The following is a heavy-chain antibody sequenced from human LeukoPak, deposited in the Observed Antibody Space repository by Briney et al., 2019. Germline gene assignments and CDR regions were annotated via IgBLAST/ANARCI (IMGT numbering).Heavy chain of an antibody. CDR3: TTADSSGRFLIDY. D-gene: IGHD3-22*01. Sequence: GGSLRLSCAASGFAFTNAWMNWVRQAPGKGLEWVGRIKSKTDGGTADYAAPVKGRFTISRDDSKNTLYLQMNSLETEDTAVYYCTTADSSGRFLIDYWGQGTLVTVSS. CDR1: GFAFTNAW. J-gene: IGHJ4*02. CDR2: IKSKTDGGTA. V-gene: IGHV3-15*07.